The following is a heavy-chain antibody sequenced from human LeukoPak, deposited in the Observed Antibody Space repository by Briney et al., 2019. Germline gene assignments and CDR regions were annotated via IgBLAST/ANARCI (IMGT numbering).Heavy chain of an antibody. CDR2: ISYDGSDK. D-gene: IGHD6-19*01. CDR1: GFTFSSYT. Sequence: PGRSLRLSCAASGFTFSSYTMHWVRQAPGKGLEWVAVISYDGSDKYYADSVKGRFTISRDNSKNTLYLQMNSLRAEDTAVYYCAGTSRYNSGSDYWGQGTLVTVSS. CDR3: AGTSRYNSGSDY. J-gene: IGHJ4*02. V-gene: IGHV3-30-3*01.